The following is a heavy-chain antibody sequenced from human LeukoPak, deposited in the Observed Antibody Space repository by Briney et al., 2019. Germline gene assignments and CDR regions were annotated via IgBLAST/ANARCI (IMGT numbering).Heavy chain of an antibody. V-gene: IGHV1-8*01. CDR2: MNPNSDNT. CDR1: GYTFTSYD. Sequence: ASVKVSCKASGYTFTSYDINWVRQATGQGLEWMGWMNPNSDNTGYAQKFQGRVTMTRNTSISTAYMELSSLRSEDTAVYYCARGQLWFGELPGALDYWGQGTLVTVSS. J-gene: IGHJ4*02. CDR3: ARGQLWFGELPGALDY. D-gene: IGHD3-10*01.